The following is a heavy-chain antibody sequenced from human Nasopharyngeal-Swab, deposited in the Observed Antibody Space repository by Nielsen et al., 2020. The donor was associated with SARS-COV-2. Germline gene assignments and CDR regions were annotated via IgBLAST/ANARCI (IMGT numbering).Heavy chain of an antibody. CDR2: INSDGSRT. Sequence: GGSLRLSCAVSGFTFSDSWIHWVRQAPGKGLVWVSRINSDGSRTGYADSVKGRFPVSRDNAKNTVFLQMNSLRAEDTAVYYCARDFDKTGDWGQGTLVTVSS. CDR3: ARDFDKTGD. CDR1: GFTFSDSW. J-gene: IGHJ4*02. D-gene: IGHD7-27*01. V-gene: IGHV3-74*01.